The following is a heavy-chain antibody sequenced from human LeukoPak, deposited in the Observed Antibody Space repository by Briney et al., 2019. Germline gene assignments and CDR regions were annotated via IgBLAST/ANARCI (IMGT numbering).Heavy chain of an antibody. V-gene: IGHV3-7*01. CDR3: ASGGGWVFDY. J-gene: IGHJ4*02. CDR1: GFTFSDSW. Sequence: GGSLRLSCAGSGFTFSDSWMSWFRLPPGKGLEWVANINKDGSEKYYVDSVKGRFSISRDNPKNSLYLQMNSLRAEDTAVYYCASGGGWVFDYWGLGTLVTVSS. D-gene: IGHD6-19*01. CDR2: INKDGSEK.